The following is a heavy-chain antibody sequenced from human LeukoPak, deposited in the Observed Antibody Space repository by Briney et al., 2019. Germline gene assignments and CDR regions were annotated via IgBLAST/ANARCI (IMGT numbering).Heavy chain of an antibody. V-gene: IGHV3-23*01. D-gene: IGHD3-22*01. CDR2: ISGSGGST. CDR1: GFTFSSYA. CDR3: AKSVYYYDSSGYYDSWFDP. Sequence: PGGSLRLSCAASGFTFSSYAMSWVRQAPGKGLEWVSAISGSGGSTYYADSVKGRFTISRDNSKNTLYLQMNSLRAEDTAVYYCAKSVYYYDSSGYYDSWFDPWGQGTLVTVSS. J-gene: IGHJ5*02.